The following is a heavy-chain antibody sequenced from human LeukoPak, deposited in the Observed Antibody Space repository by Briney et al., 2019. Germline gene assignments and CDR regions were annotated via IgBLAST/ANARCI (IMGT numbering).Heavy chain of an antibody. D-gene: IGHD6-13*01. CDR3: ARRMSIAAAGPNWFDP. CDR1: GGTFSSYA. V-gene: IGHV1-69*05. J-gene: IGHJ5*02. Sequence: GASVKASCKASGGTFSSYAISWVRQAPGQGLEWMGGIIPIFGTANYAQKFQGRVTITTDESTSTAYMELSSLRSEDTAVYYCARRMSIAAAGPNWFDPWGQGTLVTVSS. CDR2: IIPIFGTA.